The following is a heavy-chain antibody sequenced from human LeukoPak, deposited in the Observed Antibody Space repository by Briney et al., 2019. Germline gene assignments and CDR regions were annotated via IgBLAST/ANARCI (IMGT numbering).Heavy chain of an antibody. Sequence: PSETLSLTCAVYGGSFSGYYWSWIRQPPGKGLEWIGKINHSGSTNYNPSLKSRVTISVDTSKNQFSLKLSSVTAADTAVYYCARIRAMVWYIDYWGQGTLVTVSS. CDR2: INHSGST. V-gene: IGHV4-34*01. J-gene: IGHJ4*02. CDR1: GGSFSGYY. D-gene: IGHD5-18*01. CDR3: ARIRAMVWYIDY.